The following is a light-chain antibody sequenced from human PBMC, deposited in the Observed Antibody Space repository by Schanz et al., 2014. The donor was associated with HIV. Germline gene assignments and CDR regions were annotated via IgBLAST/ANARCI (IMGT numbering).Light chain of an antibody. CDR1: RSNIGAGYD. V-gene: IGLV1-40*01. J-gene: IGLJ2*01. CDR2: DND. Sequence: QSVLTQPPSVSAAPGQRVTISCTGSRSNIGAGYDVHWYQHFPGTAPRLLIFDNDNRPSGVPDRISGSKSGNTASLTVSGLQAEDEADYYCSSYAGSNNFVVFGGGTKVTVL. CDR3: SSYAGSNNFVV.